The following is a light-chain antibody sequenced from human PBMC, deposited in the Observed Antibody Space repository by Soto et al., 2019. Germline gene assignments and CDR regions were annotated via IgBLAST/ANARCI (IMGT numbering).Light chain of an antibody. CDR3: QSFDSSLSGVV. V-gene: IGLV1-40*01. CDR1: SSNIGAGHD. CDR2: ANN. Sequence: QSVLTQPPSVSGAPGQRVTISCTGSSSNIGAGHDVHWYQQLPGTAPKFLIYANNNRPSGVPDRFSGSKTGTSASLAITGLQTEDEADYYCQSFDSSLSGVVFGGGTKLTVL. J-gene: IGLJ2*01.